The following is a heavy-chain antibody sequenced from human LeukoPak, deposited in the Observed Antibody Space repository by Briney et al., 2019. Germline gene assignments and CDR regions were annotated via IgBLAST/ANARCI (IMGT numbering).Heavy chain of an antibody. D-gene: IGHD2-15*01. CDR2: VYDSGST. J-gene: IGHJ1*01. Sequence: PSETLSLTCTVSGGSISTYYWSWIRQPPGKGLEWIGYVYDSGSTNYNPSLKSRATISVDTSKNQFSLNLSSVTAADTAVYYCASASGGWEYFRHWGQGTLVTVSS. CDR3: ASASGGWEYFRH. V-gene: IGHV4-59*01. CDR1: GGSISTYY.